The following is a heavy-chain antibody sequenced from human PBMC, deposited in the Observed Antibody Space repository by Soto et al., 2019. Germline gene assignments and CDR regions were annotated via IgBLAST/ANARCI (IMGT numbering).Heavy chain of an antibody. CDR2: ISYDGSNK. D-gene: IGHD3-22*01. Sequence: GGSLRLSCAASGLTFSSYGMHWVRQAPGKGLEWVAVISYDGSNKYYADSVKGRFTISRDNSKNTLYLQMNSLRAEDTAVYYCAKNPEYYYDSSGSRYYYGMDVWGQGTTVTVSS. CDR3: AKNPEYYYDSSGSRYYYGMDV. J-gene: IGHJ6*02. CDR1: GLTFSSYG. V-gene: IGHV3-30*18.